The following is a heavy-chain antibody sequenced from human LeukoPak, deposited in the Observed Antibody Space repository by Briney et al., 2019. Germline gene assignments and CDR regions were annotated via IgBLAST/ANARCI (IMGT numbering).Heavy chain of an antibody. Sequence: GGSLRLSCAASGFTFSICAMSWVRQAPGKGLEWVSGISGSGGTTYYADSVKGRFTISRDNSKNTLYLQMNSLRAEDTAAYYCAKGLRYSGRSYYYYGMDVWGQGTTVTVSS. D-gene: IGHD3-9*01. CDR1: GFTFSICA. CDR3: AKGLRYSGRSYYYYGMDV. CDR2: ISGSGGTT. J-gene: IGHJ6*02. V-gene: IGHV3-23*01.